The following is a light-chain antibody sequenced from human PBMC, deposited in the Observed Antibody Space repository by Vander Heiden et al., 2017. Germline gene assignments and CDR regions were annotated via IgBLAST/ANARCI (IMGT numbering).Light chain of an antibody. CDR2: GNS. J-gene: IGLJ2*01. CDR3: QSYDSSLSVVV. CDR1: SSNIGAGYD. Sequence: QSVLTPPPSVSGAPGQRVTISCTGSSSNIGAGYDVHWYQQLPGTAPKLLSYGNSNRPSGVPDRFSGSKSGTSASLAITGLQAEDEADYDCQSYDSSLSVVVFGGGTKLTVL. V-gene: IGLV1-40*01.